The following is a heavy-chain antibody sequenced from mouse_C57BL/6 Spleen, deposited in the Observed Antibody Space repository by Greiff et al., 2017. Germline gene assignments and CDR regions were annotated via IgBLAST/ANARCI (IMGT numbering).Heavy chain of an antibody. CDR1: GFTFSSYA. CDR3: ARDSSGSYLDY. V-gene: IGHV5-17*01. CDR2: ISSGSSTI. Sequence: EVHLVESGGGLVKPGGSLKLSCAASGFTFSSYAMSWVRQTPEKRLEWVAYISSGSSTIYYADTVKGRFTISRDNAKNTLFLQMTSLRSEDTAMYYCARDSSGSYLDYWGQGTTLTVSS. D-gene: IGHD3-2*02. J-gene: IGHJ2*01.